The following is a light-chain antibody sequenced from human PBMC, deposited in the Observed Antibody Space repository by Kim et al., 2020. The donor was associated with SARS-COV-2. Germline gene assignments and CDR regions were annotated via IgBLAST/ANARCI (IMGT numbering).Light chain of an antibody. J-gene: IGLJ1*01. CDR3: SSYTSSSTWV. Sequence: GQSITTSITGTSSNVSGYNSVSWYQQHPGKAPKLMIYDVSTRPSGVSNRFSGSKSGNTASLTISGLQAEDEADYYCSSYTSSSTWVFGTGTKVTVL. CDR1: SSNVSGYNS. CDR2: DVS. V-gene: IGLV2-14*04.